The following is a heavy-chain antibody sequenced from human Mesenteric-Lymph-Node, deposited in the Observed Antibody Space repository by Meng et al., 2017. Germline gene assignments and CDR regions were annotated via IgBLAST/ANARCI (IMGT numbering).Heavy chain of an antibody. CDR3: ARGINGGCGD. D-gene: IGHD4-23*01. CDR1: GDIVSSNSAA. CDR2: TYYRSKWYH. V-gene: IGHV6-1*01. Sequence: QVQLQQSGPGLVKPSQTLSLTCAISGDIVSSNSAAWHWIWQSPSRGLEWLGRTYYRSKWYHEYAVSVKSRITISPDTPKNQFSLQLNSMTPEDTAVYYCARGINGGCGDWGQGTLVTVFS. J-gene: IGHJ4*02.